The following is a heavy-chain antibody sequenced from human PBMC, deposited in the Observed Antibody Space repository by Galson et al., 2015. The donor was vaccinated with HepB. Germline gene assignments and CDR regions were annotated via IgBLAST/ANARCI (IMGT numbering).Heavy chain of an antibody. Sequence: TLSLTCTVSGGSISSGGYYWSWIRQHPGKGLEWIGYIYYSGSTYYNPSLKSRVTISVDTSKNQFSLKLSSVTAADTAVYYCAREVATPLDYYYYGMDVWGQGTTVTVSS. CDR2: IYYSGST. J-gene: IGHJ6*02. CDR1: GGSISSGGYY. CDR3: AREVATPLDYYYYGMDV. D-gene: IGHD5-12*01. V-gene: IGHV4-31*03.